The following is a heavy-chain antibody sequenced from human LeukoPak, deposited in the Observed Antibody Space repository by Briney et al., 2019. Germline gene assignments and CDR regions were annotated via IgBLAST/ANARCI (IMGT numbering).Heavy chain of an antibody. J-gene: IGHJ6*03. D-gene: IGHD3-10*01. CDR3: ASFHYGSGIKAIYYYYMDV. CDR2: IYYTGST. Sequence: TFSSYWMSWVRQAPGKGLEWIGTIYYTGSTYYNPSLKSRVTISVDTSKNQFSLKLTSVTAADTAVYYCASFHYGSGIKAIYYYYMDVWGKGTTVTVSS. CDR1: TFSSYW. V-gene: IGHV4-39*07.